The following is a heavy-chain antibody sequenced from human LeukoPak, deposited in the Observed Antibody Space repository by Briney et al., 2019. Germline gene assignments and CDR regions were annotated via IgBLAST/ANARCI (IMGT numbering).Heavy chain of an antibody. V-gene: IGHV3-74*01. J-gene: IGHJ4*02. D-gene: IGHD3-16*01. CDR3: ARSSGGFDH. CDR2: VNNAGRET. Sequence: QPGGSLRLSCAASGXTFSSDWMHWVRQAPGKGLMWVSHVNNAGRETTYADSVKGRFTISRDNAKNTAYLQMNSLRAEDTAVYYCARSSGGFDHWGQGTQVTVSS. CDR1: GXTFSSDW.